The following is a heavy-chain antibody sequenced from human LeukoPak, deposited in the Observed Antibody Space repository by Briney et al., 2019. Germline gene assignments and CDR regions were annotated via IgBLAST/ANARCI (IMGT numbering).Heavy chain of an antibody. CDR3: ARASMVRGVYYFDY. CDR1: GFTFSSYC. J-gene: IGHJ4*02. V-gene: IGHV3-74*01. CDR2: INSDGSST. D-gene: IGHD3-10*01. Sequence: GRSLRLSCAASGFTFSSYCMHWVRQAPGKGLGWVSRINSDGSSTSYADSVKGRFTISGDNARNTLYLQMNSLRAEDTAVYYCARASMVRGVYYFDYWGQGTLVTVSS.